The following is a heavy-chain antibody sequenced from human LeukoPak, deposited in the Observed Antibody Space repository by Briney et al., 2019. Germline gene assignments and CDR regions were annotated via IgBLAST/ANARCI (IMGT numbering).Heavy chain of an antibody. CDR2: ITSSGDDI. J-gene: IGHJ4*02. Sequence: GGSLRLSCAASGFTFSDYYVSWIRQAPGKGLEWVAYITSSGDDIYYADSVKGRFTISRDNAKNALFLRMSSLRVEDTATYYCASDIVATSGAFWGQGTLVSVSS. D-gene: IGHD5-12*01. CDR3: ASDIVATSGAF. CDR1: GFTFSDYY. V-gene: IGHV3-11*01.